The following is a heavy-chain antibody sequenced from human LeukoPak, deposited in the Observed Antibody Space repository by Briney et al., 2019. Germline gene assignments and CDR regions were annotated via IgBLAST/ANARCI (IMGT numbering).Heavy chain of an antibody. J-gene: IGHJ4*02. Sequence: PSETLSLTCTISGVSTSSDRYYGGWVRQPPGKGLEWIGNIYYSGSTYYNPSLKSRVTMSVDTSKNQFFLKLNSVTAADTAVYYCARGRPYSGGYHLDYWGQGTLVTVSP. CDR1: GVSTSSDRYY. CDR3: ARGRPYSGGYHLDY. D-gene: IGHD1-26*01. V-gene: IGHV4-39*01. CDR2: IYYSGST.